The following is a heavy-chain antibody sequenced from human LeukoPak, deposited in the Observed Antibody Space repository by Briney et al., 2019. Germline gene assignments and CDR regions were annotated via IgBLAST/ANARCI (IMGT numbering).Heavy chain of an antibody. CDR3: ARAPGLGELRRTFDS. J-gene: IGHJ4*02. Sequence: SGTLSLTCAVSGGSVSSSNWWNWVRQPPGKGLDWIGEIYYSGDTNYNPSLKSRVTVSIDRSKNQFSLRLESVTAADTAVYYCARAPGLGELRRTFDSWGQGTLVTVSS. V-gene: IGHV4-4*02. D-gene: IGHD3-10*01. CDR2: IYYSGDT. CDR1: GGSVSSSNW.